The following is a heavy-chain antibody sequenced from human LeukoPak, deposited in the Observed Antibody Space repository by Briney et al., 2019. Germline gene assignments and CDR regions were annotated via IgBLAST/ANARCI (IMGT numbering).Heavy chain of an antibody. J-gene: IGHJ4*02. CDR2: ISGSGGST. V-gene: IGHV3-23*01. CDR3: AKTPQYSGYDTPFDY. CDR1: EFSVDSNY. Sequence: GGSLRLSCAASEFSVDSNYMTWVRQAPGKGLEWVSAISGSGGSTYYADSVKGRFTISRDNSKNTLYLQMNSLRAEDTAVYYCAKTPQYSGYDTPFDYWGQGTLVTVSS. D-gene: IGHD5-12*01.